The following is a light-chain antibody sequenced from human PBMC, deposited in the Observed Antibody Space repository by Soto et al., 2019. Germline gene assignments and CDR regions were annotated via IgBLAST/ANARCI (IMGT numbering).Light chain of an antibody. Sequence: QSVLTQPPSVSGSPGQSVTISCTRTSSDVGSYNRVSWYQQSPGTAPKLMIYEVSNRPSGVSDRFSGSKSGNTASLTISGLQAEDEADYYCSLYTTSTTFVFGTGTKVTVL. CDR2: EVS. V-gene: IGLV2-18*01. CDR1: SSDVGSYNR. CDR3: SLYTTSTTFV. J-gene: IGLJ1*01.